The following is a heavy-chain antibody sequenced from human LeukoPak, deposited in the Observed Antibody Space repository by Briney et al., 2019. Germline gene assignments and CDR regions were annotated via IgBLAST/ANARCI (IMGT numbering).Heavy chain of an antibody. D-gene: IGHD5-18*01. CDR2: ISGSGGST. J-gene: IGHJ4*02. CDR3: AQDSWGYSYGHFDY. CDR1: GFTFSSYA. V-gene: IGHV3-23*01. Sequence: GGSLRLSCAASGFTFSSYAMSWVRQAPGKGLEWVSAISGSGGSTYYADSVKGRFTISRDNSKNTLYLQMNSLRAEDTAVYYCAQDSWGYSYGHFDYWGQGTLVTVSS.